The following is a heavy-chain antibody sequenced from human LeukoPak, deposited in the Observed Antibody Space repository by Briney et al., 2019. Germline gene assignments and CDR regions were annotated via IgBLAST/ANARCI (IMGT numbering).Heavy chain of an antibody. CDR3: AREVSGNFDY. J-gene: IGHJ4*02. V-gene: IGHV4-31*03. CDR2: ISYSGST. CDR1: GGSISSGGYY. Sequence: SETLSLTCTVSGGSISSGGYYWRWIRQHPGKGLEWIGYISYSGSTYYNPPLKSRVTISVDTSKNQFSLKLSSVTAADTAVYYCAREVSGNFDYWGQGTLVTVSS.